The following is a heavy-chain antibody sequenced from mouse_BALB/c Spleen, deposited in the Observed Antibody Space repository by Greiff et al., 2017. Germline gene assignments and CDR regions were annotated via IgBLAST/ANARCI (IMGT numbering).Heavy chain of an antibody. J-gene: IGHJ2*01. CDR3: ARGLYYRYDDY. V-gene: IGHV1S41*01. Sequence: DLVKPGASVKLSCKASGYTFTSYWINWIKQRPGQGLEWIGRIAPGSGSTYYNEMFKGKATLTVDTSSSTAYIQLSSLSSEDSAVYFCARGLYYRYDDYWGQGTTLTVSS. CDR1: GYTFTSYW. CDR2: IAPGSGST. D-gene: IGHD2-14*01.